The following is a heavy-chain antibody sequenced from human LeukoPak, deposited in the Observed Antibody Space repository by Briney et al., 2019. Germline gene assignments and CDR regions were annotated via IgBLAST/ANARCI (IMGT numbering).Heavy chain of an antibody. J-gene: IGHJ2*01. CDR2: IIPIFGTT. D-gene: IGHD1-14*01. Sequence: SVKVSCRASGGTFNYNGISWVRQAPGQGLEWLGGIIPIFGTTNYPQKFQDRVTIGADESRSTAFMELRSLRYEDTAVYFCARYRVSAGISYWHFDLWGPGTLVTVSS. V-gene: IGHV1-69*13. CDR1: GGTFNYNG. CDR3: ARYRVSAGISYWHFDL.